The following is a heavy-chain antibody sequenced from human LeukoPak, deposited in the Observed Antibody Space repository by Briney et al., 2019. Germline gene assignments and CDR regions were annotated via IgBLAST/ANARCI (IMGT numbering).Heavy chain of an antibody. Sequence: SVKVSCKASGGTFISYAISWVRQAPGQGLEWMGGIIPIFGTANYAQKFQGRVTITADESTSTAYMELSSLRSEDTAVYYCARGYSYGTYYFDYWGQGTLVTVSS. CDR3: ARGYSYGTYYFDY. CDR1: GGTFISYA. J-gene: IGHJ4*02. D-gene: IGHD5-18*01. V-gene: IGHV1-69*13. CDR2: IIPIFGTA.